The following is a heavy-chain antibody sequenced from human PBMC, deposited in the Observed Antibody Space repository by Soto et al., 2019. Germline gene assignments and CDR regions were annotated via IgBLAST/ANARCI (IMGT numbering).Heavy chain of an antibody. CDR1: GFPFIDAW. V-gene: IGHV3-15*01. CDR3: STALRRDSALGAY. D-gene: IGHD3-16*01. CDR2: IRSNADGGTT. J-gene: IGHJ4*02. Sequence: PGGSLRLSCAASGFPFIDAWMSWVRHAPGKGLQWIGRIRSNADGGTTDLTAPVRDRFSISRDDSRDTLYLQMNSLTVDDTAVYFCSTALRRDSALGAYWGLGTLVTVSS.